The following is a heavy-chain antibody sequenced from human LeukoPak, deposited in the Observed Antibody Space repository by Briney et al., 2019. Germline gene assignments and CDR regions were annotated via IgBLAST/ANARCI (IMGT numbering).Heavy chain of an antibody. D-gene: IGHD2-15*01. Sequence: GGSLRLSCAASGFTFSSYDMHWVRQATGKGLEWVSAIGTAGDTYYPGSVKGRFTISRENAKNSLYLQMNSLRAGDTAVYYCARGIRCSGGSCYSLVYWGQGTLVTVSS. V-gene: IGHV3-13*01. J-gene: IGHJ4*02. CDR3: ARGIRCSGGSCYSLVY. CDR2: IGTAGDT. CDR1: GFTFSSYD.